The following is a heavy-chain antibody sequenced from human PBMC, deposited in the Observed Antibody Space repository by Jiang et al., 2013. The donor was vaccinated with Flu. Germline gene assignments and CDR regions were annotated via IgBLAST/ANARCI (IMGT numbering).Heavy chain of an antibody. J-gene: IGHJ6*04. CDR3: ARSVVGGRYTGYYYGMDV. CDR2: INPSGSST. V-gene: IGHV1-46*01. Sequence: SGAEVKKPGASVNVSCKASGYTFTSYYIHWVRQAPGQGLEWMGIINPSGSSTTYAQKFQGRVTMTRDTSTSTIYVELSSLRSEDTAVYYCARSVVGGRYTGYYYGMDVWGKGTTVTVSS. CDR1: GYTFTSYY. D-gene: IGHD1-26*01.